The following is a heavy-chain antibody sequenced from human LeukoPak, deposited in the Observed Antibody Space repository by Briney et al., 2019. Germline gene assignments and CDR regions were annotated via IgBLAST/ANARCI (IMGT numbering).Heavy chain of an antibody. V-gene: IGHV1-2*02. CDR1: GYTFTGYY. CDR3: AREEGGIVGATKDY. CDR2: INPNSGCT. Sequence: ASVKVSCKASGYTFTGYYMHWVRQAPGQGLEWMGWINPNSGCTNYAQKFQGRVTMTRDTSISTAYMVLRRLRSDDTAVYYCAREEGGIVGATKDYWGQGTLVTVSS. J-gene: IGHJ4*02. D-gene: IGHD1-26*01.